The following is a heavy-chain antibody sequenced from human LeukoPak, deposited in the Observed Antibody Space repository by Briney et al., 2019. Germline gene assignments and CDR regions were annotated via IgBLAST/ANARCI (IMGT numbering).Heavy chain of an antibody. CDR3: ARSGDSSGIDY. Sequence: GGYLRLSCAASGFTFSSYDMHWVRQATGKGLEWVSAIGTAGDTYYPGSVKGRFTISRENAKNSSYLQMNSLRAGDTAVYYCARSGDSSGIDYWGQGTLVTVSS. CDR2: IGTAGDT. V-gene: IGHV3-13*01. D-gene: IGHD3-22*01. CDR1: GFTFSSYD. J-gene: IGHJ4*02.